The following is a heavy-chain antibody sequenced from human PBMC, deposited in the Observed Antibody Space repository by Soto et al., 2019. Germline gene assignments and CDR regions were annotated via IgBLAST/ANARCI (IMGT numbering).Heavy chain of an antibody. CDR1: GGSISSGGYY. CDR3: ATIFGVVRGVTNPGWFDP. Sequence: PSETLSLTCTVSGGSISSGGYYWSWIRQHPGKGLEWIGNIYYSGSTYYNPSLKSRATISVDTSKNQFSLKLSSVTAADTAVYYCATIFGVVRGVTNPGWFDPWGQGTLVTVSS. D-gene: IGHD3-10*01. V-gene: IGHV4-31*03. CDR2: IYYSGST. J-gene: IGHJ5*02.